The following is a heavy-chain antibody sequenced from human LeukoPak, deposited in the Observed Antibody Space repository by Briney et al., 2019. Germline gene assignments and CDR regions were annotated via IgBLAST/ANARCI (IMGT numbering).Heavy chain of an antibody. Sequence: GGSLRLSCAASGFSFSSYWMHWVRQAPGKGLVWVSRINSDGSSTIYADSVKGRFTISRDNAKNSLYLQMNSLRAEDTAVYYCARDSILVANYYYYYMDVWGKGTTVTVSS. V-gene: IGHV3-74*01. D-gene: IGHD2/OR15-2a*01. CDR3: ARDSILVANYYYYYMDV. CDR1: GFSFSSYW. CDR2: INSDGSST. J-gene: IGHJ6*03.